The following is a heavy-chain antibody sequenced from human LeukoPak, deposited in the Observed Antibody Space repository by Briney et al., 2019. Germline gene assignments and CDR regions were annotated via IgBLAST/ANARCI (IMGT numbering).Heavy chain of an antibody. D-gene: IGHD5-24*01. CDR2: ISWDGGST. CDR1: GFTFDDYA. CDR3: AKDMGDGYNSFHYYMDV. V-gene: IGHV3-43D*03. Sequence: PGGSLRLSCAASGFTFDDYALHWVRQAPGKGLEWVSLISWDGGSTYYADSVKGRFTISRDNSKNSLYLQMNSLRAEDTALYYCAKDMGDGYNSFHYYMDVWGKGTTVTVSS. J-gene: IGHJ6*03.